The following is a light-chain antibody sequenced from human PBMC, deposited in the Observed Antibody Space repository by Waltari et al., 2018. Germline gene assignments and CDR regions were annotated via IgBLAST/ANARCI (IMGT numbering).Light chain of an antibody. J-gene: IGLJ3*02. CDR3: ATWDDSLNVWV. Sequence: QSVLTQPPSASGTVGQRVTISCSASTSHIGNNPVPWYRQLPGTAPKLLIYGNNQRLSGVPDRISGAKSGTSASLAINGLQSEDEADYYCATWDDSLNVWVFGGETKLTVL. V-gene: IGLV1-44*01. CDR1: TSHIGNNP. CDR2: GNN.